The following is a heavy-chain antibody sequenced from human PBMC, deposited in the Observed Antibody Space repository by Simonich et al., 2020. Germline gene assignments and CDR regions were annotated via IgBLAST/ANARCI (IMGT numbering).Heavy chain of an antibody. CDR2: ISSSSSYV. CDR1: GFTFSRYS. D-gene: IGHD5-18*01. CDR3: ARDVDTAMVFDY. Sequence: EVQLVESGGGLVKPGGSLRLSGAASGFTFSRYSLNWVRQAPGKGLEWVASISSSSSYVYYADSVKGRFTISRDNAKNSLYLQMNSLRAEDTAVYYCARDVDTAMVFDYWGQGTLVTVSS. J-gene: IGHJ4*02. V-gene: IGHV3-21*01.